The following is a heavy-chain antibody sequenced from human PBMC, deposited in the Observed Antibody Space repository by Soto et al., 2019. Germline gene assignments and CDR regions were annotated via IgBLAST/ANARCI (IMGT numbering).Heavy chain of an antibody. D-gene: IGHD6-6*01. J-gene: IGHJ5*02. CDR2: INPNSGGT. V-gene: IGHV1-2*02. CDR3: ARDLYSSSSNWFDP. CDR1: GYTFTGYY. Sequence: GASVKVSCKASGYTFTGYYMHWVRQAPGQGLEWMGWINPNSGGTNYAQKFQGRVTMTRDTSISTAYMELSRLRSDDTAVYYCARDLYSSSSNWFDPWGQGTLVTVSS.